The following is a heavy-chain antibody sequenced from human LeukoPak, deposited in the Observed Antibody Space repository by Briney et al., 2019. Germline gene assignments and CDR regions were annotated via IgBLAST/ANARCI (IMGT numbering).Heavy chain of an antibody. V-gene: IGHV3-23*01. D-gene: IGHD2-2*01. CDR1: GITLSNYG. CDR2: ISGSGGST. Sequence: QSGGSLRLSCVVSGITLSNYGMSWVRQAPGKGLEWVAGISGSGGSTNYADSVKGRFTISRDNPKNTLYLQMNSLRAEDTAIYYCAKDALRLCSSTSCYLWGQGTLVTVSS. CDR3: AKDALRLCSSTSCYL. J-gene: IGHJ4*02.